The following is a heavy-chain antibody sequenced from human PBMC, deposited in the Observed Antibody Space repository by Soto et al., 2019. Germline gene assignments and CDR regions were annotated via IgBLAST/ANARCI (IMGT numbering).Heavy chain of an antibody. CDR1: GFSLSSTGVG. D-gene: IGHD6-13*01. V-gene: IGHV2-5*02. J-gene: IGHJ4*02. Sequence: QITLKESGPTLVKPTQTLTLTCTFSGFSLSSTGVGVGWVRQPPGKALEWLALIFWDDGKRYSPSLKTRLTITKNSPKNQVVLTVTNMDPVDTATYFCAHLRGSTLDPFDNWGQGTLVTVSS. CDR3: AHLRGSTLDPFDN. CDR2: IFWDDGK.